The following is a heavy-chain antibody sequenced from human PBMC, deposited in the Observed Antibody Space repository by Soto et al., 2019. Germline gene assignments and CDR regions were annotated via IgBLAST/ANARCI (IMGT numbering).Heavy chain of an antibody. Sequence: QVQLEESGGGVVQPGRSLRLSCAASGFTFSRHTMHWVRQAPGKGLEGVASISYDGSNKYYADSVKGRFTISRDNSTNTLSVQMDSLRAEDTAVYYCARDRLRLGELSLLGYFDYWGQGTLVTVSS. CDR1: GFTFSRHT. CDR2: ISYDGSNK. D-gene: IGHD3-16*02. J-gene: IGHJ4*02. V-gene: IGHV3-30*04. CDR3: ARDRLRLGELSLLGYFDY.